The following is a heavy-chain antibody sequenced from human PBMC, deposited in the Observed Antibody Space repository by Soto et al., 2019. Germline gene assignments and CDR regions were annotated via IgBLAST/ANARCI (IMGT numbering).Heavy chain of an antibody. Sequence: GGSLRLSCAASGFTFSSYAMSWVRQAPGKGLEFVSAMSGSGGSTYYADSVKGRFTISRDQSKNTLYLQMNSLRAEDTAVYYCAKISGGAVARLAGFDYWGQGTLVTVSS. V-gene: IGHV3-23*01. CDR2: MSGSGGST. CDR1: GFTFSSYA. CDR3: AKISGGAVARLAGFDY. J-gene: IGHJ4*02. D-gene: IGHD6-19*01.